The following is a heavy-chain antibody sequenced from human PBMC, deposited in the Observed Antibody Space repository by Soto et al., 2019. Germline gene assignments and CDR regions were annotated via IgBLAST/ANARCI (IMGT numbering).Heavy chain of an antibody. CDR2: INPSGGST. CDR3: ASSQPKYSSAPPSY. CDR1: GYTFTSYC. J-gene: IGHJ4*02. V-gene: IGHV1-46*01. Sequence: ASGKVSWKASGYTFTSYCMHWVRQAPGQGLEWMGIINPSGGSTSYAQKFQGRVTMTRDTSTSTVYMELSSLRSEDTAVYYCASSQPKYSSAPPSYWGQRTLVTVSS. D-gene: IGHD6-19*01.